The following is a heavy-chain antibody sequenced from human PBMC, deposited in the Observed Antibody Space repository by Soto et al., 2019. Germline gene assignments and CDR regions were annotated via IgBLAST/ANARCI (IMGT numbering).Heavy chain of an antibody. Sequence: QVQLQQWGAGLLKPSVTLSLTCAVYGGSFSGYYWSWIRQPPGKGLEWIGEINHSGSTNYNPSLNSRVTISADTSKNQFCLKLSSVTAADTAVYYCATLLRPGYYYYGMDVWGQGTTVTVSS. CDR3: ATLLRPGYYYYGMDV. V-gene: IGHV4-34*01. CDR2: INHSGST. CDR1: GGSFSGYY. D-gene: IGHD2-15*01. J-gene: IGHJ6*02.